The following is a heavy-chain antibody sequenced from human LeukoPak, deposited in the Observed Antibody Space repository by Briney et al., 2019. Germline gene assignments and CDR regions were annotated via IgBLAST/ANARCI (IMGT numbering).Heavy chain of an antibody. CDR1: GYTFTSNY. Sequence: GASVKVSCKAFGYTFTSNYMHWVRQAPGQGPEWMGVISPSGGSTTYAQKFQGRVTITADESTSTAYMELSSLRSEDTAVYYCAILYYYDSSGFRYWGQGTLVTVSS. J-gene: IGHJ4*02. V-gene: IGHV1-46*01. D-gene: IGHD3-22*01. CDR2: ISPSGGST. CDR3: AILYYYDSSGFRY.